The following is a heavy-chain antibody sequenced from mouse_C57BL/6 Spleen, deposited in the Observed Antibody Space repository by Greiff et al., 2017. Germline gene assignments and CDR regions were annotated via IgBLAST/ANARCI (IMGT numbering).Heavy chain of an antibody. D-gene: IGHD1-1*01. CDR1: GFTFSDFY. CDR3: ARASFITTVFDY. Sequence: EVQVVESGGGLVQSGRSLRLSCATSGFTFSDFYMEWVRQAPGKGLEWIAASRNKANDYTTEYSASVKGRFIVSRDTSQSILYLQMNALRAEDTAIYYCARASFITTVFDYWGQGTTLTVSS. J-gene: IGHJ2*01. CDR2: SRNKANDYTT. V-gene: IGHV7-1*01.